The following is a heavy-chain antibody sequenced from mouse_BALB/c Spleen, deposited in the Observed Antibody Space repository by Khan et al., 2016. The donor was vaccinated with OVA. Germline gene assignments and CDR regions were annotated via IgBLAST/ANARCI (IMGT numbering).Heavy chain of an antibody. CDR2: ISNSGST. CDR3: SSELGRYDAMDY. V-gene: IGHV3-2*02. D-gene: IGHD4-1*01. CDR1: GYSITRDYA. Sequence: EVQLQESGPGLVKPSQSLSLTCTVTGYSITRDYAWNWIRQFPGNKLEWMGYISNSGSTTYNPSLKSRLSITRDTSKNRFFLQLKSVTTEDTATYYWSSELGRYDAMDYWGQGTSVTVSS. J-gene: IGHJ4*01.